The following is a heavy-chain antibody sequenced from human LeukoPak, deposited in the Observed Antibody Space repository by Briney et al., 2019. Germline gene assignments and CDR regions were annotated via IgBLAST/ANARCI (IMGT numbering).Heavy chain of an antibody. CDR2: INPNSGGT. CDR1: GYTFTGYS. Sequence: ASVKVSCKASGYTFTGYSMHWVRQAPGQGLEWLGQINPNSGGTNYAQNFQGRVTMTRDTSVSTAYMELSRLRSDDTAVYYCARMFGPDAGFDSWGQGTLVPVSS. CDR3: ARMFGPDAGFDS. J-gene: IGHJ4*02. D-gene: IGHD3-16*01. V-gene: IGHV1-2*06.